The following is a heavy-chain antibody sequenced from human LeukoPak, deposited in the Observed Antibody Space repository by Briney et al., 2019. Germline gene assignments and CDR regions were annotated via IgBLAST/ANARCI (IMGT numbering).Heavy chain of an antibody. Sequence: SETLSLTCAAYGGSFSGYYWSWIRQPPGKGLEWIGEINHSGSTNYNPSLKSRVTISVDTSKNQFSLKLSSVTAADTAVYYCARAGVVVAATPTGWFDPWGQGTPVTVSS. CDR1: GGSFSGYY. CDR2: INHSGST. J-gene: IGHJ5*02. V-gene: IGHV4-34*01. D-gene: IGHD2-15*01. CDR3: ARAGVVVAATPTGWFDP.